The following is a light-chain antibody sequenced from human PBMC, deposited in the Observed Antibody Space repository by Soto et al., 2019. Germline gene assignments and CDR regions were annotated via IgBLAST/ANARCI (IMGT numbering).Light chain of an antibody. V-gene: IGLV2-8*01. J-gene: IGLJ1*01. CDR2: EVS. CDR1: SSDVGGYNY. Sequence: QSALTQPPSASGSPGQSVTISCTGTSSDVGGYNYVSWYQQHPGKAPKLMIYEVSKRPSGGPDRFAGSKSGNTASLTVAGRQAEDEADYYCSSYAGSNNLGVFGTGTKLTVL. CDR3: SSYAGSNNLGV.